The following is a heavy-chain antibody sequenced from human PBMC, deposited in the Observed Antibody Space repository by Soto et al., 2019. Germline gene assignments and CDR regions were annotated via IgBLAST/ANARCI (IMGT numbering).Heavy chain of an antibody. V-gene: IGHV3-53*01. Sequence: GSLRLSCAASGFTVSSNYMSWVRQAPGKGLQWVSLIYSAGSTYYADSVKGRFTISRDNSKNTLYLQTSSLRAEDTAVYYCARVGRHCTTISCYPNWLDPWGQGTLVTVSS. CDR2: IYSAGST. D-gene: IGHD2-2*01. J-gene: IGHJ5*02. CDR3: ARVGRHCTTISCYPNWLDP. CDR1: GFTVSSNY.